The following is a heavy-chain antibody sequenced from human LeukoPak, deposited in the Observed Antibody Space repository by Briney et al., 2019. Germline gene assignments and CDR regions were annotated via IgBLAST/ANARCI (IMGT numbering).Heavy chain of an antibody. D-gene: IGHD6-13*01. CDR1: GGSISSSNW. CDR2: IYHSGST. CDR3: AREGGGMEYYMDV. Sequence: PSGTLSLTCAVSGGSISSSNWWSWVRQPPGKGLEWIGEIYHSGSTNYNPSLKSRVTISVDKSKNQFSLKLSSVTAADTAVYYCAREGGGMEYYMDVWGKGTTVTVSS. J-gene: IGHJ6*03. V-gene: IGHV4-4*02.